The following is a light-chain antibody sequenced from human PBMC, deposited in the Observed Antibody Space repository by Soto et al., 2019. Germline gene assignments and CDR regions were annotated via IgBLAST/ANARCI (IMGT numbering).Light chain of an antibody. Sequence: GLTLPPPMSGTPGQSVTITCTGSSSNIGAGKGGRWCQQLTGTAPKLLIYGSGNRPSGVPDRVSGSKSGTSAFLAITGLQADDEADYDRQSYDSSLSGSEVFGSGAKVT. CDR2: GSG. CDR1: SSNIGAGKG. V-gene: IGLV1-40*01. J-gene: IGLJ1*01. CDR3: QSYDSSLSGSEV.